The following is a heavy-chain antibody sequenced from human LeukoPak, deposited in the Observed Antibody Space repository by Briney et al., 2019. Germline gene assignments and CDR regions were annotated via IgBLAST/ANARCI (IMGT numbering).Heavy chain of an antibody. CDR3: ARGSGAAGGFLDY. CDR2: ASFDGSDE. V-gene: IGHV3-30*04. J-gene: IGHJ4*02. CDR1: RFTFSSFA. Sequence: GGCLRLSCVASRFTFSSFAMHWVRQVPGRGLEWVAVASFDGSDEYYADSVKGRFTISRDDSMSTLYLQMSSLTTEDTAVYYCARGSGAAGGFLDYWGQGALVTVSS. D-gene: IGHD6-13*01.